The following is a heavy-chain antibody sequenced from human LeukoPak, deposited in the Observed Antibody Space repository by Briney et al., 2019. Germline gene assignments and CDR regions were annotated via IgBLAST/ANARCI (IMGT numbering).Heavy chain of an antibody. D-gene: IGHD4-17*01. CDR1: GFTFSKYY. CDR2: LSRSGSNT. Sequence: PGGSLRLSCAASGFTFSKYYMSWVRQAPGKGLEWVSNLSRSGSNTHYADSVKGRFTISRENYKNALFLQMNRLRAQHRDVYYCAKDFSTVTTLGYFDYWGGGNLVSVSS. CDR3: AKDFSTVTTLGYFDY. V-gene: IGHV3-23*01. J-gene: IGHJ4*02.